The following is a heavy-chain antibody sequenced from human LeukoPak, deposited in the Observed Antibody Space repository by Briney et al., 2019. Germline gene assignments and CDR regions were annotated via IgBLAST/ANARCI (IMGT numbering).Heavy chain of an antibody. D-gene: IGHD3-22*01. Sequence: SETLSLTCAVDGGSFSGYYWTWIRQPPGKGLEWIGDINHSGDTNYNPSLKSRVTISVDMSKNQFSLKLTSVTAADTAVYYCARGFYYFDSSGFFYWGQGTLVTVSS. CDR1: GGSFSGYY. V-gene: IGHV4-34*01. J-gene: IGHJ4*02. CDR3: ARGFYYFDSSGFFY. CDR2: INHSGDT.